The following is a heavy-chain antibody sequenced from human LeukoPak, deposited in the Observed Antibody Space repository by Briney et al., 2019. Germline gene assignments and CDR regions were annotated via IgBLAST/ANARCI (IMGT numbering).Heavy chain of an antibody. CDR3: ARLPVEMATTHYWYFDL. Sequence: MSSETLSLTCTVSGGSISSGSYYWNWIRQPAGKGLEWIGRIYTSGNTNYNPSLKSRVTISVDTSKNQFSLKLSSVTAADTAVYYCARLPVEMATTHYWYFDLWGRGTLVTVSS. CDR2: IYTSGNT. J-gene: IGHJ2*01. V-gene: IGHV4-61*02. D-gene: IGHD5-24*01. CDR1: GGSISSGSYY.